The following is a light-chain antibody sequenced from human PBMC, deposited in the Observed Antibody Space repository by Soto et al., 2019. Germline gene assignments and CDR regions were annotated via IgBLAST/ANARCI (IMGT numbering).Light chain of an antibody. J-gene: IGLJ1*01. CDR1: SSDVGGYNY. V-gene: IGLV2-14*01. CDR3: SSYTTSNTRQIV. CDR2: DVS. Sequence: QSVLTQPASVSGSPGQSITISCTGTSSDVGGYNYVSWYQRHPCKAPKFMIYDVSNRPSGVSNRFSGSKSGNTASLTISGLQAEDEADYYCSSYTTSNTRQIVFGTGTKVTVL.